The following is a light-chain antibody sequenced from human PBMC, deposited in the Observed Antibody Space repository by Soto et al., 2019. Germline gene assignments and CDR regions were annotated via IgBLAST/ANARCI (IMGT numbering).Light chain of an antibody. V-gene: IGLV7-43*01. Sequence: QAVVTQEPSLTVSPGGTVTLTCASGTGAVTSGYYPNWFQQKPGQAPRALIYSTSNKNSWTPARFSGSLLGGKAALTLSGVQPEDEAEYYCLLYYGGAAVFGGGTKLTVL. CDR1: TGAVTSGYY. CDR3: LLYYGGAAV. J-gene: IGLJ2*01. CDR2: STS.